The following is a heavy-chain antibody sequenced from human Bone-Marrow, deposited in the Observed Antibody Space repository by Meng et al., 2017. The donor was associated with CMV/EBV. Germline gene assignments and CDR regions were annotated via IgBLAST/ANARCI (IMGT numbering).Heavy chain of an antibody. CDR1: GFSISSGYY. CDR3: ARTEIQLWLRYFDL. D-gene: IGHD5-18*01. Sequence: SETLSLTCIVSGFSISSGYYWGWVRQPPGKGLEYIGSTYHSGNTFHNPSLKSRVTISVDTSKNQFSLKLSSVTAADTAVYYCARTEIQLWLRYFDLWGRGTLVTVSS. J-gene: IGHJ2*01. CDR2: TYHSGNT. V-gene: IGHV4-38-2*02.